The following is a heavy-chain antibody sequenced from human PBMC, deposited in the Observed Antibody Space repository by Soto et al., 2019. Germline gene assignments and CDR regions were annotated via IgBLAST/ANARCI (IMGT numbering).Heavy chain of an antibody. J-gene: IGHJ1*01. CDR3: AREENCSDGICYSEYFQR. Sequence: GGPVKVSRKASGYIFTAYSMHWVRQAPGQGLEWMGVVNPSGGSTNYAQKFQGRIAMTRDTSTSTVYMDLSSLTSEDTAVYYCAREENCSDGICYSEYFQRWGQGTLVTVS. CDR2: VNPSGGST. D-gene: IGHD2-15*01. CDR1: GYIFTAYS. V-gene: IGHV1-46*01.